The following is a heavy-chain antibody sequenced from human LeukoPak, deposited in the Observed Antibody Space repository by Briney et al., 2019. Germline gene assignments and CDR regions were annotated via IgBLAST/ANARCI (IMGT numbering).Heavy chain of an antibody. J-gene: IGHJ4*02. D-gene: IGHD1-26*01. Sequence: SETLSLTCAVYGGSFSGYYWSWIRQPPGKGLEWIGEINHSGSTNYNPSLKSRVTISVDKSKNQFSLKLSSVTAADTAVYYCASGGSYLNFDYWGQGTLVAVSS. CDR1: GGSFSGYY. CDR2: INHSGST. CDR3: ASGGSYLNFDY. V-gene: IGHV4-34*01.